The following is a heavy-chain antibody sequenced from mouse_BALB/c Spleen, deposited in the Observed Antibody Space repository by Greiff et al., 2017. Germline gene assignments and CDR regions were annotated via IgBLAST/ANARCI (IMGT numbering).Heavy chain of an antibody. V-gene: IGHV5-15*02. D-gene: IGHD2-3*01. CDR3: ARSDGYWFAY. CDR2: ISNLAYSI. Sequence: EVKLMESGGGLVQPGGSRKLSCAASGFTFSDYGMAWVRQAPGKGPEWVAFISNLAYSIYYADTVTGRFTISRENAKNTLYLEMSSLRSEDTAMYYCARSDGYWFAYWGQGTLVTVSA. J-gene: IGHJ3*01. CDR1: GFTFSDYG.